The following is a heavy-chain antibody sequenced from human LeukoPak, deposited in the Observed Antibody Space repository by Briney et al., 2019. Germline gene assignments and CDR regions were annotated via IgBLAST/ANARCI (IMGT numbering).Heavy chain of an antibody. V-gene: IGHV4-59*12. J-gene: IGHJ4*02. CDR1: GGSITSYY. CDR3: ARDYGDYSFFDY. CDR2: IYHSGST. D-gene: IGHD4-23*01. Sequence: PSETLSLTCTVSGGSITSYYWSWIRQPPGKGLEWIGYIYHSGSTDYNPSLKSRVTMSVDTSKNQFSLKLNSVTAADTAVFYCARDYGDYSFFDYWGQGTLVTVSS.